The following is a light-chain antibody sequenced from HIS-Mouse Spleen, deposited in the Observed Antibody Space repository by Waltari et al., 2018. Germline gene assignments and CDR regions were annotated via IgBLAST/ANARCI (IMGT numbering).Light chain of an antibody. Sequence: DIQLTQSPSFLSASVGDRVTITCRASQGISSYLAWYPQKPGKAPKLLIYAASTFQSGVQTRFSGSRSGTEFTLTISSLQPEDFATYYCQQLNSYPPTFGQGTKVEIK. J-gene: IGKJ1*01. CDR3: QQLNSYPPT. V-gene: IGKV1-9*01. CDR1: QGISSY. CDR2: AAS.